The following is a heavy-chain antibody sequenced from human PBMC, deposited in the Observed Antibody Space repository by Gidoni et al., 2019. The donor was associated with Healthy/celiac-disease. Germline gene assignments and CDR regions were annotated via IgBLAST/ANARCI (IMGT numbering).Heavy chain of an antibody. CDR3: ASGAYYDILTGYNY. V-gene: IGHV3-30*03. Sequence: QVQLVESGGGVVQPGMSLILSCTASGFTFRSYGMHWVRQAPGKGLEWVAVISYDGSNKYYTDSVKGRFTISRDNSKNTLYLQMNSLRAEDTAVYYCASGAYYDILTGYNYWGQGTLVTVSS. CDR2: ISYDGSNK. D-gene: IGHD3-9*01. CDR1: GFTFRSYG. J-gene: IGHJ4*02.